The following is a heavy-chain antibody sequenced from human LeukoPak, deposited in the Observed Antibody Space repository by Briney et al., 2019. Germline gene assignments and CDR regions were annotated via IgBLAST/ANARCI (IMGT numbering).Heavy chain of an antibody. D-gene: IGHD3-22*01. Sequence: SETLSLTCTVSGGSISSYYWSWIRQPPGKGREWIGYFYYSGSTNYSPSLKSRVTISVDTSKNQFSLKRSSVTAADTAVYYCARATYYYDSSGWRHAFDIWGQGTMVTV. CDR1: GGSISSYY. V-gene: IGHV4-59*01. J-gene: IGHJ3*02. CDR2: FYYSGST. CDR3: ARATYYYDSSGWRHAFDI.